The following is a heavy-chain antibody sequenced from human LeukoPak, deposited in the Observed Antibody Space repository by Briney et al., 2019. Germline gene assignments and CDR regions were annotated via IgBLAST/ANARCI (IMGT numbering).Heavy chain of an antibody. CDR3: ARGGTTVTPGLLWFDP. CDR2: IFYTGSI. V-gene: IGHV4-59*01. CDR1: GGSISNYY. Sequence: SETLSLTCTVSGGSISNYYWSWIRQPPGKGLEWIGYIFYTGSINYNPSLRGRVTISVDTSKSQFSLKLSSVTAADTAVYYCARGGTTVTPGLLWFDPWGQGTLVTVSS. J-gene: IGHJ5*02. D-gene: IGHD4-17*01.